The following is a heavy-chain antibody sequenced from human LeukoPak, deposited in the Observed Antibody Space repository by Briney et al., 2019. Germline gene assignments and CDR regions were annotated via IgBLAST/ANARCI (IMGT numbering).Heavy chain of an antibody. CDR2: IYSSGNT. Sequence: SETLSLTCSVSGGSISSYYWSWIQQPPGKGLEWIGYIYSSGNTNYNPSLKSRVTISVDTSKNQFSLQLSSVTAADTAVYYCARSGTLTGYLYWGQGTLVTVYS. CDR3: ARSGTLTGYLY. V-gene: IGHV4-59*01. CDR1: GGSISSYY. D-gene: IGHD3-9*01. J-gene: IGHJ4*02.